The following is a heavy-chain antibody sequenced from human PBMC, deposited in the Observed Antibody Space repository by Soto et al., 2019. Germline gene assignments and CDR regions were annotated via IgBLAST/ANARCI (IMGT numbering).Heavy chain of an antibody. J-gene: IGHJ4*02. Sequence: SETLSLTCAVYGGSFSGYYWSWIRQPPGKGLEWIGEINHSGSTNYNPSLKSRVTISVDTSKNQFSLKLSSVTAADTAVYYCASVYCSGGSCYDYWGQGTLVTVSS. V-gene: IGHV4-34*01. CDR1: GGSFSGYY. CDR2: INHSGST. CDR3: ASVYCSGGSCYDY. D-gene: IGHD2-15*01.